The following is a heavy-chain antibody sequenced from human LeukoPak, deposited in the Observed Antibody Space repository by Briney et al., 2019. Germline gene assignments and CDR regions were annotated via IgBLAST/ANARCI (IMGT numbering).Heavy chain of an antibody. CDR2: ITNSSSTI. CDR3: ARDHCAITNCYSLDY. CDR1: GFAFSSYN. Sequence: PGGSLRLSCATSGFAFSSYNMNWVRQAPGKGLEWVSYITNSSSTIYYAASVKGRFTISRDNAKNSLFLQMNSLRDEDTAVYYCARDHCAITNCYSLDYWGQGALVTVSS. V-gene: IGHV3-48*02. J-gene: IGHJ4*02. D-gene: IGHD2-2*01.